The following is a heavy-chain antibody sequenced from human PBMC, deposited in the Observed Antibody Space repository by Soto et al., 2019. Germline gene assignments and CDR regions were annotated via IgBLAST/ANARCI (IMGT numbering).Heavy chain of an antibody. CDR1: GFTFSGSA. CDR3: TRHGERCTNGVCSFDY. V-gene: IGHV3-73*01. J-gene: IGHJ4*02. CDR2: IRSKANSYAT. D-gene: IGHD2-8*01. Sequence: GGSLRLSCAASGFTFSGSAMHWVRQASGKGLEWVGRIRSKANSYATEYDASVKGRFTITRDDSKNTEYLQMKSLKTEDTAVYYCTRHGERCTNGVCSFDYWGQGTLVTVTT.